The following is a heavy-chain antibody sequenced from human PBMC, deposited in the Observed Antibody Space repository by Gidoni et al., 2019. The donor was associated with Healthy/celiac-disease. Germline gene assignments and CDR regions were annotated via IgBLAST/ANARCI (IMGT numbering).Heavy chain of an antibody. V-gene: IGHV3-9*01. CDR1: GFTFDDYA. Sequence: EVQLVESGGGLVQPGRSLRLSWAASGFTFDDYAMHWVRQAPGKGLEWVSGISWNSGSIGYADSVKGRFTISRDNAKNSLYLQMNSLRAEDTALYYCAKDTTGGGFDPWGQGTLVTVSS. CDR3: AKDTTGGGFDP. J-gene: IGHJ5*02. D-gene: IGHD2-8*02. CDR2: ISWNSGSI.